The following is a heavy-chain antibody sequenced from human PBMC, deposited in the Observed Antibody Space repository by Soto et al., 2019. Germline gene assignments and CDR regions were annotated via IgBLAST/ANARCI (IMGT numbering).Heavy chain of an antibody. J-gene: IGHJ4*02. D-gene: IGHD2-21*02. CDR1: GYTFNTYY. Sequence: QVQLVQSGAEVRKPGASVKVSCKPSGYTFNTYYLHWLRQAPGQALEWMGVIHPSGGGTTYAQKFLGRVTVTSDKSTTTVFMELSSLRSDDTAVYYCARGGHIAVVTASFDNWGQGTLVTVSS. V-gene: IGHV1-46*02. CDR2: IHPSGGGT. CDR3: ARGGHIAVVTASFDN.